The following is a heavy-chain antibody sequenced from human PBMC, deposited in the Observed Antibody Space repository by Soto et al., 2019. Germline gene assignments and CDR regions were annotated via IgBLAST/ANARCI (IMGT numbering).Heavy chain of an antibody. Sequence: PSETLYLTCAVSGGSISSGDYYWSWIRQPPGKGLEWIGYIYYSGSTYYNPSLKSRVTISVDTSKNQFSLKLSSVTAADTAVYYCATFYGGNSGFDYWGQGTLVTVSS. V-gene: IGHV4-30-4*01. J-gene: IGHJ4*02. D-gene: IGHD4-17*01. CDR2: IYYSGST. CDR1: GGSISSGDYY. CDR3: ATFYGGNSGFDY.